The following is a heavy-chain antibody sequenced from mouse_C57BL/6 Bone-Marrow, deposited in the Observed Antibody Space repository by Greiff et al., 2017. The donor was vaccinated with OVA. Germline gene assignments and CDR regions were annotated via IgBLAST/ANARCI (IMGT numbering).Heavy chain of an antibody. CDR3: ASYDSHYAMDY. CDR2: INSDGGST. J-gene: IGHJ4*01. CDR1: EYEFPSHD. D-gene: IGHD2-4*01. V-gene: IGHV5-2*01. Sequence: EVHLLESGGGLVQPGESLKLSCESNEYEFPSHDMSWVRKTPEKRLELVAAINSDGGSTYYPDTMERRFIISRDNTKKTLYLQMSSLRSEDTALYYCASYDSHYAMDYWGQGTSVTVSS.